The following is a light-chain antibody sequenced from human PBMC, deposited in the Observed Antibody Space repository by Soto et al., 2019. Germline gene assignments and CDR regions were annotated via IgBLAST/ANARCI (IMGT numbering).Light chain of an antibody. CDR1: QSVSSN. CDR3: QQYNNWPRT. J-gene: IGKJ4*01. V-gene: IGKV3D-15*01. Sequence: EIVMTQSPATLSVSPGERATLSCRASQSVSSNLAWYQQKPGQAPRHLIYGASIRATGIPARFSGSGSGTEFTLTIRSQQSEDFAVYYCQQYNNWPRTFGGGTKVESK. CDR2: GAS.